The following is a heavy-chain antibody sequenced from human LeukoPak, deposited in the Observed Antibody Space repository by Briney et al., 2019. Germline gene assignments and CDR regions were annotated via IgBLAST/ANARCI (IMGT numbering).Heavy chain of an antibody. CDR2: IYYSGST. CDR3: ARDALEVTSPGRYFDY. CDR1: GGSISSSSYY. Sequence: KASETLSLTCTASGGSISSSSYYWGWIRQPSGKGLEWIGSIYYSGSTYYNPSLKSRVTISVDTSKNQFSLKLSSVTAADTAVYYCARDALEVTSPGRYFDYWGQGTLVTVSS. J-gene: IGHJ4*02. D-gene: IGHD4-17*01. V-gene: IGHV4-39*07.